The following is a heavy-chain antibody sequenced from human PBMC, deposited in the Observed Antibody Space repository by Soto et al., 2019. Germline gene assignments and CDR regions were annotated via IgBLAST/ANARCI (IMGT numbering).Heavy chain of an antibody. V-gene: IGHV1-69*13. Sequence: SVKVSCKASGGIFSSYAISWVRQAPGQGLEWMGGIIPIFGTANYAQKFQGRVTITADESTSTAYMELSSLRSEDTAVYYCARDLGGGYYFDYWGQGTLVTVSS. CDR2: IIPIFGTA. CDR1: GGIFSSYA. CDR3: ARDLGGGYYFDY. J-gene: IGHJ4*02. D-gene: IGHD3-16*01.